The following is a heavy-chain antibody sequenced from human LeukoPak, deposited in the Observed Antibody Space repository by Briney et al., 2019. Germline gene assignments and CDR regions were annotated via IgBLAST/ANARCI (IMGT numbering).Heavy chain of an antibody. Sequence: GGSPRLSCAASGFTFSTYAMSWVRLAPGKGLEWVSGISGSGGSTYYADSVKGRFTISRDSSKNTLYPQMNSLRAEDTAVYYCAKDRSVTGKNGGGYYWGQGTLVTVPS. CDR2: ISGSGGST. J-gene: IGHJ4*02. V-gene: IGHV3-23*01. CDR3: AKDRSVTGKNGGGYY. D-gene: IGHD1-20*01. CDR1: GFTFSTYA.